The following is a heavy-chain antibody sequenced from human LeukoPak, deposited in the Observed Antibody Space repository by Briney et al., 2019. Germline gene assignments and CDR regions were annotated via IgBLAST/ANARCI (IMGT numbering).Heavy chain of an antibody. D-gene: IGHD3-22*01. CDR2: IQTDGSST. Sequence: GGSLRLSCAASGFTFSSYWMHWVRQAPGKGLVWVSRIQTDGSSTNYADSVKGRFTISRDDAKNTLYLQMNSLRAEDTAVYYCARVGSDSRSSFFDYWGQGTLVTVSS. J-gene: IGHJ4*02. CDR3: ARVGSDSRSSFFDY. CDR1: GFTFSSYW. V-gene: IGHV3-74*01.